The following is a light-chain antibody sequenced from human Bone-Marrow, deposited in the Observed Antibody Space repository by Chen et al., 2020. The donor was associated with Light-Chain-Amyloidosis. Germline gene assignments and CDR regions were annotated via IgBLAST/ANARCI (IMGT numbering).Light chain of an antibody. CDR3: QSADSSGTYEVI. V-gene: IGLV3-25*03. CDR1: DLPTKY. Sequence: SYELTQPPSVSVSPGQTARITCSGDDLPTKYAYWYQQKPGQAPVLVIHRDTERPSGFSGRFSGSSSETTATLTISGVQAEDEADYHCQSADSSGTYEVIFGGGTKLTVL. CDR2: RDT. J-gene: IGLJ2*01.